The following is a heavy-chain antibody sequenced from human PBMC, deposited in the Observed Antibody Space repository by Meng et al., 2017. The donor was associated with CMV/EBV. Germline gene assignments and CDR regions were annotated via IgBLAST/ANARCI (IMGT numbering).Heavy chain of an antibody. CDR2: IKQDGSEK. Sequence: GGSLRLSCAASGFTFSSYWMSWVRQAPGKGLEWVANIKQDGSEKYYVDSVKGRFTISRDNAKNSLYLQMNSLRAEDTAVYYCARGLEWLLLGIFDYWGQGTLVTVS. D-gene: IGHD3-3*01. J-gene: IGHJ4*02. CDR3: ARGLEWLLLGIFDY. V-gene: IGHV3-7*04. CDR1: GFTFSSYW.